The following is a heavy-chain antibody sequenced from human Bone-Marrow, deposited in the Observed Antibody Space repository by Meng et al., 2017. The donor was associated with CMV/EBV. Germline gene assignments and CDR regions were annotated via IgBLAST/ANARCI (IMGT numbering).Heavy chain of an antibody. J-gene: IGHJ5*02. CDR2: VYSSGST. Sequence: SGGSISNNYNSWGWIRQSPGKGLEWIGSVYSSGSTYHSPSLRSRVTLSVDTSNNQFSLRLSSVTAADTAVYYCARDGGVDGDYVWFDPWGQGTLVTVSS. V-gene: IGHV4-39*07. D-gene: IGHD4-17*01. CDR1: GGSISNNYNS. CDR3: ARDGGVDGDYVWFDP.